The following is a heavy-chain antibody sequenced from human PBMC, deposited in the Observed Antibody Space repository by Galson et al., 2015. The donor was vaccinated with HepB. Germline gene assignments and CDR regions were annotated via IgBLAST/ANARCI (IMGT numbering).Heavy chain of an antibody. CDR1: GYTFTSYY. CDR3: ARDPSDYDYVWGSYQGFDY. Sequence: SVKVSCKASGYTFTSYYMHWVRQAPGQGLEWMGIINPSGGSTSYAQKFQGRVTMTRDTSTSTVYMELSSLRSEDTAVYYCARDPSDYDYVWGSYQGFDYWGQGTLVTVSS. D-gene: IGHD3-16*02. CDR2: INPSGGST. J-gene: IGHJ4*02. V-gene: IGHV1-46*03.